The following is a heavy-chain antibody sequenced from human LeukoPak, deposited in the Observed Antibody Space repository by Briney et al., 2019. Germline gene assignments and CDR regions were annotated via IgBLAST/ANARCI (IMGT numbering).Heavy chain of an antibody. J-gene: IGHJ4*02. D-gene: IGHD4-11*01. CDR3: ATDRGAQYYFDY. CDR1: GYTLTELS. V-gene: IGHV1-24*01. CDR2: FDPEDGET. Sequence: GASVKVSCKVSGYTLTELSMHWVRQAPGKGLEWMGGFDPEDGETIYAQKFQGRVTMTEDTSTDTAYMELSSLRSEDTAVCYCATDRGAQYYFDYWGQGTLVTVSS.